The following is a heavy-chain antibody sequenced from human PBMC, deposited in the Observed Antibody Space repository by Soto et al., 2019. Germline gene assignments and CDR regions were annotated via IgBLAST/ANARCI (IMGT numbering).Heavy chain of an antibody. Sequence: GASVKVSCKASGGTFSSYAISWVRQAPGQGLEWMGGIIPIFGTANYAQKFQGRVTITADESTSTAYMELSSLRSEDTAVYYCARGPPDTAMVRYYYGMDVWGQGTTVTVSS. D-gene: IGHD5-18*01. CDR2: IIPIFGTA. J-gene: IGHJ6*02. CDR1: GGTFSSYA. CDR3: ARGPPDTAMVRYYYGMDV. V-gene: IGHV1-69*13.